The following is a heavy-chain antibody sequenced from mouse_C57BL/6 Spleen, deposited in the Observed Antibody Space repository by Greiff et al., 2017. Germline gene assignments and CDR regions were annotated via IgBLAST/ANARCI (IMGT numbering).Heavy chain of an antibody. J-gene: IGHJ2*01. V-gene: IGHV6-3*01. CDR1: GFTFSNYW. CDR2: IRLKSDNYAT. Sequence: EVKLVESGGGLVQPGGSMKLSCVASGFTFSNYWMNWVRQSPEKGLEWVAQIRLKSDNYATHYAESVKGRFTISRDDSKSSVYLQMNNLRAEDTGIYYCTGGGTTVVAPYFDYWGQGTTLTVSS. CDR3: TGGGTTVVAPYFDY. D-gene: IGHD1-1*01.